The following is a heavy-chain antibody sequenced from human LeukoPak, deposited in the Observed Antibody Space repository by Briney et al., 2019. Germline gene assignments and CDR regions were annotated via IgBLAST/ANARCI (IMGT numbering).Heavy chain of an antibody. CDR3: ARNSRWYDYDY. J-gene: IGHJ4*02. CDR2: ISSNGGST. D-gene: IGHD4-23*01. CDR1: GFTLRSYG. Sequence: PGGSLRLSCAASGFTLRSYGMHWVRQAPGKGLEYVAAISSNGGSTDYANSVKGRFTISRDNSKNTLYLQMGSLRDEDMAVYYCARNSRWYDYDYWGQGTLVTVSS. V-gene: IGHV3-64*01.